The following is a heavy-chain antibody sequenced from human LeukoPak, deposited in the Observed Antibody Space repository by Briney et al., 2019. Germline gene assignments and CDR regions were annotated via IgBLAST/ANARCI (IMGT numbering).Heavy chain of an antibody. Sequence: KKSGPTLVNPTQTLTLTCTFSGFSLTTSGVGVGWIRQPPGKALEWLTLIYWNDHKPYSPALRSRLTVTKDTSKNQVVLTVTNMDPVDTATYYCAHSYDTGGNYYSRFDYWGQGILVTVSS. V-gene: IGHV2-5*01. J-gene: IGHJ4*02. CDR1: GFSLTTSGVG. CDR3: AHSYDTGGNYYSRFDY. CDR2: IYWNDHK. D-gene: IGHD3-22*01.